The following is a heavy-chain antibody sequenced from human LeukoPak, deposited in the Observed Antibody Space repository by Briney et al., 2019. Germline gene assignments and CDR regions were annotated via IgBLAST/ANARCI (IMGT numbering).Heavy chain of an antibody. CDR2: INPNSGAT. Sequence: GASVKVSCKASGYTFTSYDINWVRQAPGQGLEWMGWINPNSGATTYAQRFQGRVTMTRDTSISTAYMELSRLRSDDTAVYYCARNPAYCTSTSCYNDYWGQGTLVTVSS. D-gene: IGHD2-2*02. V-gene: IGHV1-2*02. CDR3: ARNPAYCTSTSCYNDY. CDR1: GYTFTSYD. J-gene: IGHJ4*02.